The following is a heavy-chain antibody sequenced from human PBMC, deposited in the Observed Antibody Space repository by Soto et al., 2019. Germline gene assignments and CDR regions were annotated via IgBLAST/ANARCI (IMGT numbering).Heavy chain of an antibody. V-gene: IGHV3-11*01. Sequence: GSLRLSCAASGFSFSDYYMNWVRQAPGKGLEWVSYINGDGTTIYYADSVKGRFTISRDNAKKSLYLQMNSLRAEDTAVYFCARGMKESNSLYYLDYWGQGSPVTVSS. J-gene: IGHJ4*02. CDR2: INGDGTTI. D-gene: IGHD4-4*01. CDR1: GFSFSDYY. CDR3: ARGMKESNSLYYLDY.